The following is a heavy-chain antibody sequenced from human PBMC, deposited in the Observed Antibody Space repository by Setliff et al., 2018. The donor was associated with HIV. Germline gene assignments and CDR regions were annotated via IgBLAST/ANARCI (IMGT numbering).Heavy chain of an antibody. CDR1: GGTFSSYA. J-gene: IGHJ3*02. CDR2: IIPILGIA. Sequence: GASVKVSCKASGGTFSSYAISWVRQAPGQGLEWMGGIIPILGIANYAQKFQGRVTITADESTNTMYMELSSLRSDDTAVYYCAGPRGDEAFDIWGQGTMVTVSS. D-gene: IGHD3-10*01. CDR3: AGPRGDEAFDI. V-gene: IGHV1-69*10.